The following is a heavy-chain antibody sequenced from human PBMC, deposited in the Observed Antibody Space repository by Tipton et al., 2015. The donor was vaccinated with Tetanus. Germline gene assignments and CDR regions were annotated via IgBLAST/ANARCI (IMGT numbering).Heavy chain of an antibody. D-gene: IGHD3-3*01. Sequence: TLSLTCTVSGGSINSGTYSWGWIRQPPGKGLEWIGSVYNSGGTYYNPSLKSRVTISVDTSKNQFSLKLSSVTAADTAVYYCARANYEFPKKGLFDFWGPGILVTVSS. V-gene: IGHV4-39*01. CDR1: GGSINSGTYS. CDR3: ARANYEFPKKGLFDF. J-gene: IGHJ4*02. CDR2: VYNSGGT.